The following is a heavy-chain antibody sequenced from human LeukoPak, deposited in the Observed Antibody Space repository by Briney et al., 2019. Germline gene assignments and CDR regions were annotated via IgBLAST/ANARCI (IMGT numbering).Heavy chain of an antibody. Sequence: GGSLRISCSASGFTVSSNYMSWVRQAPGKGLEWGSVIYSGGSTYYADSVKGRFTISRDNSKNTLCLQMNSLRAEDTAVYYCAKEIWPTVTTPGHTHFDYWGQGTLVTVSS. V-gene: IGHV3-53*05. J-gene: IGHJ4*02. CDR3: AKEIWPTVTTPGHTHFDY. D-gene: IGHD4-17*01. CDR2: IYSGGST. CDR1: GFTVSSNY.